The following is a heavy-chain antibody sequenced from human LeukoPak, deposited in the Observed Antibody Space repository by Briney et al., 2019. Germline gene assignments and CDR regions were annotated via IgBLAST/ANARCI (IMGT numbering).Heavy chain of an antibody. Sequence: PSETLSLTCTVSGGSIRGTSYYWGWIRQPPGKGVELIGSICYIGSTYYNPSLKSRVTISVDPSKNQLSLKLSSVTAADTAVYYCARDLYSSRTNDAFVIWGQGTMVTVSS. CDR2: ICYIGST. D-gene: IGHD6-13*01. CDR1: GGSIRGTSYY. J-gene: IGHJ3*02. CDR3: ARDLYSSRTNDAFVI. V-gene: IGHV4-39*07.